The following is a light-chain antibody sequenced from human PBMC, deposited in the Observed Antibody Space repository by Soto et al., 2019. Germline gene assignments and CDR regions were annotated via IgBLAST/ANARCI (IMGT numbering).Light chain of an antibody. V-gene: IGLV6-57*04. J-gene: IGLJ2*01. CDR1: SGSIASNY. CDR2: EGN. Sequence: NFMLTQPHSVSESPGKTVTISCTRSSGSIASNYVQWYQQRPGSAPTTVIYEGNQRPFGVPDRFSGSTDGSSNSASLTISGLQTEDEADYYCQSYDSSTVVFGGGTKLTVL. CDR3: QSYDSSTVV.